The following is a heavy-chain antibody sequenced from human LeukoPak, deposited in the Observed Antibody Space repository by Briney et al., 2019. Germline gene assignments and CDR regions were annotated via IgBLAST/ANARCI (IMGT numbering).Heavy chain of an antibody. J-gene: IGHJ5*02. Sequence: SETLSLTCAVYGGSFSGYYWSWIRQPPGKGLEWIGEINHSGSTNYNPSLKSRVTISVDTSKNQFSLKPSSVTAADTAVYYCARSTAPLNIVVVPAAKNENWFDPWGQGTLVTVSS. CDR1: GGSFSGYY. CDR2: INHSGST. V-gene: IGHV4-34*01. CDR3: ARSTAPLNIVVVPAAKNENWFDP. D-gene: IGHD2-2*01.